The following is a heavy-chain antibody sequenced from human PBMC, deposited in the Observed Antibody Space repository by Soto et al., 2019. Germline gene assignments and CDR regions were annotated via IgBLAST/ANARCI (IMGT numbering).Heavy chain of an antibody. CDR2: MNPHSGNT. CDR1: GYTFTSYD. V-gene: IGHV1-8*01. Sequence: QVQLVQSGAEVKKPGASVKVSCKASGYTFTSYDINWVRQANGQGLEWMGWMNPHSGNTGYAQKFQGRVTMTRNTSISTAYMERTSLRAEDTSVYYCARDHSSGWYGPYYYYGMDVWGQGTTVTFSS. D-gene: IGHD6-19*01. J-gene: IGHJ6*02. CDR3: ARDHSSGWYGPYYYYGMDV.